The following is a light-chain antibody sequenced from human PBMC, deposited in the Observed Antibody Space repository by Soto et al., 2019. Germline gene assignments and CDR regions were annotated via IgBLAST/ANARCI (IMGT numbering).Light chain of an antibody. J-gene: IGKJ4*01. CDR3: QQYNTYPLT. V-gene: IGKV1-5*03. CDR1: QSISSW. CDR2: KAS. Sequence: DIQMTQSPSTLSASVGDRVTITCRASQSISSWLAWYQQKPGQAPTFLIFKASSLESGVPSRFSGGGSGTEFTLTISSLQPDDFATYFCQQYNTYPLTFGGGTKVEIK.